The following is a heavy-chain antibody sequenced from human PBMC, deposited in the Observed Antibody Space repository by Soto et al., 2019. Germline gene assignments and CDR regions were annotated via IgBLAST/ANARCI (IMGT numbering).Heavy chain of an antibody. CDR3: ARDPPPPTVTILGYYYYGMDV. J-gene: IGHJ6*02. Sequence: WGSLRLSCAASGFTFSSYWMHWVRQAPGKGLVWVSRINSDGSSTSYADSVKGRFTISRDNAKNTLYLQMNSLRAEDTAVYYCARDPPPPTVTILGYYYYGMDVWGQGTTVTVSS. CDR1: GFTFSSYW. CDR2: INSDGSST. V-gene: IGHV3-74*01. D-gene: IGHD4-17*01.